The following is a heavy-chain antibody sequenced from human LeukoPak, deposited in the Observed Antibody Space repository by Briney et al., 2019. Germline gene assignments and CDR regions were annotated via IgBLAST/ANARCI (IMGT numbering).Heavy chain of an antibody. CDR3: AKPYYYDSSGYPPLGY. D-gene: IGHD3-22*01. V-gene: IGHV3-23*01. CDR1: GFTFSNYA. J-gene: IGHJ4*02. CDR2: INGSGGGGT. Sequence: GGSLRLSCAASGFTFSNYAMSWVRQAPGKGLEWVSGINGSGGGGTFHADSVRGRFTISRDNSKNTLYLQMSSLRAEDTAVYYCAKPYYYDSSGYPPLGYWGQGTLVTVSS.